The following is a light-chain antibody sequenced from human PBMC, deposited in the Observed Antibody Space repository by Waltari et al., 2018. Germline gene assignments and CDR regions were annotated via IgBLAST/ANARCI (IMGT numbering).Light chain of an antibody. CDR1: QSLSKKY. V-gene: IGKV3-20*01. CDR3: QQYGSSVLYT. Sequence: VLTQSPGTLSLSPGQRATLSCRASQSLSKKYLAWYQQKPGQAPRLLIYGASSRAAGIPDRFSGSGSGTDFTLTISRLEPEDSAVYYCQQYGSSVLYTFGQGTKLEI. CDR2: GAS. J-gene: IGKJ2*01.